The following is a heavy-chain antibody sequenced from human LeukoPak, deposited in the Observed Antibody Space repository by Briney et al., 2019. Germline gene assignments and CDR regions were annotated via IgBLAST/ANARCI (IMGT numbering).Heavy chain of an antibody. Sequence: ASVKVSCKASGYIFTSYGISWVRQAPGQGLEWMGWMNPNSGNTGYAQKFQGRVTMTRNTSISTAYMELSSLRSEDTAVYYCARLNEWELRVDYWGQGTLVTVSS. CDR3: ARLNEWELRVDY. D-gene: IGHD1-26*01. V-gene: IGHV1-8*02. J-gene: IGHJ4*02. CDR2: MNPNSGNT. CDR1: GYIFTSYG.